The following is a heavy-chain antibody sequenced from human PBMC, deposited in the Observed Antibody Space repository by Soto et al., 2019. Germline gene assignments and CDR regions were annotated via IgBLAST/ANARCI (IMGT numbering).Heavy chain of an antibody. Sequence: GASVKVSCKASGGTFRSYAINWVRQAPVQGLEWMGWIIPIFGPANYAQKFQGRVTITADESTSTAYMELSSLRSEDTAVYYCARDLIRTMVRGVITPKDYYYYYGIDVGGQGSTVTVSS. CDR3: ARDLIRTMVRGVITPKDYYYYYGIDV. V-gene: IGHV1-69*01. CDR1: GGTFRSYA. J-gene: IGHJ6*02. D-gene: IGHD3-10*01. CDR2: IIPIFGPA.